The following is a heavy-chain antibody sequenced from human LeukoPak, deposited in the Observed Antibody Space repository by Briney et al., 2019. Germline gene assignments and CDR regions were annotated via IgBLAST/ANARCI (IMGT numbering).Heavy chain of an antibody. Sequence: ASVKVSCKASGGTFSSYAISWVRQAPGQGLEWMGGIIPIFGTANYAQKFQGRVTITADESTSTAYMELSSMRSEDTAVYYCARDGRPYCGGDCYSDPFDYWGQGTLVTVS. CDR3: ARDGRPYCGGDCYSDPFDY. CDR1: GGTFSSYA. J-gene: IGHJ4*02. V-gene: IGHV1-69*13. CDR2: IIPIFGTA. D-gene: IGHD2-21*02.